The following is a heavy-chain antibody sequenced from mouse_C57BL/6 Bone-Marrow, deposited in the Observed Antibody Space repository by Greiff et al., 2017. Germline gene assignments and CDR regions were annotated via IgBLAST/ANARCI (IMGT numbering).Heavy chain of an antibody. J-gene: IGHJ4*01. CDR1: GYAFSSSW. CDR2: IYPGDGDT. V-gene: IGHV1-82*01. Sequence: QVQLQQSGPELVKPGASVKISCKASGYAFSSSWMNWVKQRPGTGLEWIGRIYPGDGDTNYNGKFKGKATLTADKASSTAYMQLSSLTSEDSAVYFCARYYYAMDYWGQGTSVTVSS. CDR3: ARYYYAMDY.